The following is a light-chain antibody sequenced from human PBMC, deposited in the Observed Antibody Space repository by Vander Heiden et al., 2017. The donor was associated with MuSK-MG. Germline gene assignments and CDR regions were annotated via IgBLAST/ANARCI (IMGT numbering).Light chain of an antibody. Sequence: DIHMSQSASSLSASVGDRVTITCRASQSISSYLNWYHHKPGKSPKLLIYAASSLQSSVPSRFSGSRSGIDFTLTISRLQPDDFATYYFEQRDSTQYTFGQGTKLETK. CDR3: EQRDSTQYT. CDR1: QSISSY. J-gene: IGKJ2*01. V-gene: IGKV1-39*01. CDR2: AAS.